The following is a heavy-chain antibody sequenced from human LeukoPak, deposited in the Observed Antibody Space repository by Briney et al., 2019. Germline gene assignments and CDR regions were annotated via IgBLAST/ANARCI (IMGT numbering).Heavy chain of an antibody. J-gene: IGHJ3*02. V-gene: IGHV1-2*02. CDR1: GYTFTGYY. D-gene: IGHD3-22*01. CDR2: INPNSGGT. Sequence: ASVKVSCKASGYTFTGYYMHWVRQAPGQGLEWMGWINPNSGGTNYAQKFQGRVTMTRDTSISTAYMELSRLRSDDTAVYYCARVGAFDYDSSSPIKGAFDIWGQGTMVTISS. CDR3: ARVGAFDYDSSSPIKGAFDI.